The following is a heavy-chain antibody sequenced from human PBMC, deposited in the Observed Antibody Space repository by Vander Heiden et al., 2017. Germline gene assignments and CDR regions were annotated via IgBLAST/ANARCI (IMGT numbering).Heavy chain of an antibody. Sequence: EVQLVESGGGWVQHGRSLRLSCEGSGSTFTEHAIHWVRQVPGKGLEWVSGILWDNSRIGYADSVKGRFTSSRDNGKNSLYLQMNSLRPEDTALYYCGKDMTPGGLDVWGHGTTVTVSS. CDR1: GSTFTEHA. CDR2: ILWDNSRI. D-gene: IGHD3-10*01. CDR3: GKDMTPGGLDV. J-gene: IGHJ6*02. V-gene: IGHV3-9*01.